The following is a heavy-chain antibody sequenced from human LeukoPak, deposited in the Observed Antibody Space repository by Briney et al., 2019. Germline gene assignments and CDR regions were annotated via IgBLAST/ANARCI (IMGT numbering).Heavy chain of an antibody. CDR1: GGTFSSYA. Sequence: SVKVSCKASGGTFSSYAISWVRQAPGQGLEWMGGIIPIFGTANYAQKFQGRVTITADKSTSTAYMELSSLRSEDTAVYYCASCIVVVPAAIGSCAFEIWGQGTMVTVSS. D-gene: IGHD2-2*01. CDR3: ASCIVVVPAAIGSCAFEI. V-gene: IGHV1-69*06. J-gene: IGHJ3*02. CDR2: IIPIFGTA.